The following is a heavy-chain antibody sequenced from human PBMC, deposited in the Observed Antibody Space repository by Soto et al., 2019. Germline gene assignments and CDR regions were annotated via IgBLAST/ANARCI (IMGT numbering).Heavy chain of an antibody. CDR1: GGSFSGYY. D-gene: IGHD5-18*01. CDR3: ARGPLLIVDTAMVAHPYYYYYYMDV. CDR2: INHSGST. Sequence: LLQASETLSLTCAVYGGSFSGYYWSWIRQPPGKGLEWIGEINHSGSTNYNPSLKSRVTISVDTSKNQFSLRLSSLTTPDTAVYYCARGPLLIVDTAMVAHPYYYYYYMDVWGKGTTVTVSS. V-gene: IGHV4-34*01. J-gene: IGHJ6*03.